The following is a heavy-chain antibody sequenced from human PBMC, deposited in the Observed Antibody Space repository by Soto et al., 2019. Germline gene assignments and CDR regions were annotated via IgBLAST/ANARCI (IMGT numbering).Heavy chain of an antibody. V-gene: IGHV3-30*18. D-gene: IGHD6-13*01. CDR2: ISYDGSNK. Sequence: LRLSCAASGFTFSSYGMHWVRQAPGKGLEWVAVISYDGSNKYYADSVKGRFTISRDNSKNTLYLQMNSLRAEDTAVYYCAKPPTGYSSSPNWFDPWGQGTLVTVSS. CDR1: GFTFSSYG. CDR3: AKPPTGYSSSPNWFDP. J-gene: IGHJ5*02.